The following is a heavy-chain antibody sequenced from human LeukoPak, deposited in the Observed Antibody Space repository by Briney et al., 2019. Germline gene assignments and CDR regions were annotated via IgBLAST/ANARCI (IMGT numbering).Heavy chain of an antibody. J-gene: IGHJ4*02. CDR1: GFTFSSYA. CDR3: AKTTTGYSSGRYPGWPVDY. Sequence: PGGSLRLSCAASGFTFSSYAMSGSGGSTYYADSVKGRFTISRDNSKNTVYLQVNSLRAEDTAVYYCAKTTTGYSSGRYPGWPVDYWGQGTLVTVSP. D-gene: IGHD6-19*01. CDR2: GSGGST. V-gene: IGHV3-23*01.